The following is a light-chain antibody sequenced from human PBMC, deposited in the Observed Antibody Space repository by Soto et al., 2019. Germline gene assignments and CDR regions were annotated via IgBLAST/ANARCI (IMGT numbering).Light chain of an antibody. J-gene: IGLJ1*01. CDR1: RSDVGGYDY. CDR2: DVN. Sequence: QSVLSHPPSASWSRGHSVTISCTGTRSDVGGYDYVSWYRQHPGEAPKLLIYDVNKRPSGVPDRFSGSKSGNTASLTVSGLQAEDEADYYCSSYAGSTKFVFGTGTKVTVL. CDR3: SSYAGSTKFV. V-gene: IGLV2-8*01.